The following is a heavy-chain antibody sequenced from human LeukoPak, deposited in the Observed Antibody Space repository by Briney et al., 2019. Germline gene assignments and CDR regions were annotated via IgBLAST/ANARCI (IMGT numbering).Heavy chain of an antibody. CDR2: IYYSGST. J-gene: IGHJ4*02. D-gene: IGHD4-11*01. CDR3: ARDLSSISDY. CDR1: GGSFSSYY. Sequence: SETLSLTCAVYGGSFSSYYWGWIRQPPGKGLEWIGSIYYSGSTYYNPSLKSRVTISVDTSKNQFSLKLSSVTAADTAVYYCARDLSSISDYWGQGTLVTVSS. V-gene: IGHV4-39*07.